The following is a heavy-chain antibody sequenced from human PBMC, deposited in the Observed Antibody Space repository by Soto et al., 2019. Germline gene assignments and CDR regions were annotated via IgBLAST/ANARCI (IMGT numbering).Heavy chain of an antibody. Sequence: EEPLVESGGGLVKPGGSLRLSCAASGFTFSDFAMNWVRQAPGKGLEWVSTISGTSGNYIYYADSVKGRFTISRDNAQNSLYLQMNSLRADDTAVYYCARASPGLDVWGHGTTVIVSS. D-gene: IGHD6-6*01. V-gene: IGHV3-21*01. CDR2: ISGTSGNYI. J-gene: IGHJ6*02. CDR1: GFTFSDFA. CDR3: ARASPGLDV.